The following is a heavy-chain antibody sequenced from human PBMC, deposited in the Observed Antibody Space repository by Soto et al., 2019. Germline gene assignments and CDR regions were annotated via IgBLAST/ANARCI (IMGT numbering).Heavy chain of an antibody. V-gene: IGHV3-13*01. Sequence: EVQLVESGGGLVQPGGSLRLSCAASGFTFSSYDMHWVRQATGKGLEWVSAIGTAGDTYYPGSVKGRFTISRENAKNSLYLQMNSLRAEDTAVHYCARVIGVGTVNPDGGDYYYGMDVWGQGTTVTVSS. D-gene: IGHD3-16*01. J-gene: IGHJ6*02. CDR2: IGTAGDT. CDR1: GFTFSSYD. CDR3: ARVIGVGTVNPDGGDYYYGMDV.